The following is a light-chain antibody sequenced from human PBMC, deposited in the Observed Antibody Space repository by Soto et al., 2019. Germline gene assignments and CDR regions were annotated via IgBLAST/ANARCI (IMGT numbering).Light chain of an antibody. CDR2: GAF. V-gene: IGKV1-39*01. Sequence: DIQMTQSPSALSASVGDSVTITCRASQTISGYLSWFQQKPGQAPKLLLHGAFRLRSGVPSRFSGSGSGTDFTLTISSLQPEDFATYYCQQTFKTPLTFGGGTKLEIK. CDR3: QQTFKTPLT. CDR1: QTISGY. J-gene: IGKJ4*01.